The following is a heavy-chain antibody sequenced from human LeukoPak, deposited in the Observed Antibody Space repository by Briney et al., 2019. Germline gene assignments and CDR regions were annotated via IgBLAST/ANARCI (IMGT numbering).Heavy chain of an antibody. J-gene: IGHJ4*02. CDR2: IYYSGST. Sequence: TGPLSLTCTVSGGSISSSSYYWGWIRQPPGKGLEWIGSIYYSGSTYYNPSLKSRVTISVDTSKNQFSLKLSSVTAADTAVYYCARHLKSRLRWELLAFGYWGQGTLVTVSS. V-gene: IGHV4-39*01. CDR3: ARHLKSRLRWELLAFGY. CDR1: GGSISSSSYY. D-gene: IGHD1-26*01.